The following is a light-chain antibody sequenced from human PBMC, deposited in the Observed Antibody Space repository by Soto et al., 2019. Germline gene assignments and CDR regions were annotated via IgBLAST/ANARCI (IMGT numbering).Light chain of an antibody. CDR2: EGS. CDR3: CSYAGSSTFLV. CDR1: SSDVGSYNL. V-gene: IGLV2-23*03. Sequence: QSVLTQPASVSGSPGRSITISCTGTSSDVGSYNLVSWYQQHPGKAPKLMIYEGSKRPSGVSNRFSGSKSGNTASLTISGLQAEDEADYYCCSYAGSSTFLVFGGGTKVTVL. J-gene: IGLJ2*01.